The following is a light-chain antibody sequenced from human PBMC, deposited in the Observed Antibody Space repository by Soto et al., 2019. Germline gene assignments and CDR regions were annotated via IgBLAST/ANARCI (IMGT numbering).Light chain of an antibody. V-gene: IGLV2-14*01. CDR2: DVS. CDR3: SSYTSSNTLEV. Sequence: QSALTQPASVSGSPGQSITISCTGTSSDVGGYNYVSWYQQHPGKAPKLMIYDVSNRPSGVSNRFSGSKSGNTASLTISGLQAEDETDYYCSSYTSSNTLEVFGSGTKLTVL. CDR1: SSDVGGYNY. J-gene: IGLJ2*01.